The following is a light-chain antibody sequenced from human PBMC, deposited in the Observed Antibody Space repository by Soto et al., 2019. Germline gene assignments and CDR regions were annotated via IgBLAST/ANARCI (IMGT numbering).Light chain of an antibody. CDR3: CSYAGSQV. CDR1: SSDVGSYNL. V-gene: IGLV2-23*01. Sequence: QSALTQPASVSGSPGQSITISCTGTSSDVGSYNLVSWYQQHPGKAPKLMIYEGSKRPSGVSNRFSGSKSGNTASLTISGLQAEDEADYYCCSYAGSQVFGGGTSSPS. CDR2: EGS. J-gene: IGLJ2*01.